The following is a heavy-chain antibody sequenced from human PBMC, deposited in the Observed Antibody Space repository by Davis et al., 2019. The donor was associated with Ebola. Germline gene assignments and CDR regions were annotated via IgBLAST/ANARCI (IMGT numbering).Heavy chain of an antibody. J-gene: IGHJ6*02. CDR1: GGTFGSYA. CDR2: IIPIFGTA. D-gene: IGHD6-19*01. V-gene: IGHV1-69*13. CDR3: ARCLTGYSSGWYPSGYYYYGMDV. Sequence: SVKVSCKASGGTFGSYAISWVRQAPGQGLEWMGGIIPIFGTANYAQKFQGRVTITADESTSTAYMELSSLRSEDTAVYYCARCLTGYSSGWYPSGYYYYGMDVWGQGTTVTVSS.